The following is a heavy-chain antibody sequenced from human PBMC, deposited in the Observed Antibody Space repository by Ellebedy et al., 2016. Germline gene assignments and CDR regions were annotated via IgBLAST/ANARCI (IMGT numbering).Heavy chain of an antibody. CDR1: HDNIKTFS. Sequence: SETLSLTCTVSHDNIKTFSWSWIRQPPGKPLEWIGSFFYNGTTIYHPSLKTRLTMSRDMSKKEFSVKMTSVTAADTAFYYRTRSVRASGWADPWGQGILVIVS. CDR2: FFYNGTT. CDR3: TRSVRASGWADP. J-gene: IGHJ5*02. D-gene: IGHD6-19*01. V-gene: IGHV4-59*01.